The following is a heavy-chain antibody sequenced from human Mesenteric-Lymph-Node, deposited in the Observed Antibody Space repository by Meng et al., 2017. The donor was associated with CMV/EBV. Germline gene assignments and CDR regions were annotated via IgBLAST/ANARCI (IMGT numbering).Heavy chain of an antibody. J-gene: IGHJ6*02. CDR3: ARGRAYRLMWYYGLDV. D-gene: IGHD2-21*01. V-gene: IGHV3-7*01. Sequence: GESLKISCAASGFTFSSYWMSWVRQAPGKGLEWVANIKQDGSEKYYVDSVKGRFTISRDNAKNSLYLQMNSLRAEDTAVYYCARGRAYRLMWYYGLDVWGQGTTVTVSS. CDR2: IKQDGSEK. CDR1: GFTFSSYW.